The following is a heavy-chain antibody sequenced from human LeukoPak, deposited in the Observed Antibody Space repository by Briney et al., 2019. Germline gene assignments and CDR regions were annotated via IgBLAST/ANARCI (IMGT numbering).Heavy chain of an antibody. D-gene: IGHD6-19*01. V-gene: IGHV3-7*01. Sequence: GGSLRLSCAASGFTFSSYWMSWVRQAPGEGLEWVANIKQDGSEKYYVDSVKGRFTISRDNAKNSLCLQMNSLRAEDTAGYYCASSSGWDPTDYFDYWGQGTLVTVSS. J-gene: IGHJ4*02. CDR2: IKQDGSEK. CDR3: ASSSGWDPTDYFDY. CDR1: GFTFSSYW.